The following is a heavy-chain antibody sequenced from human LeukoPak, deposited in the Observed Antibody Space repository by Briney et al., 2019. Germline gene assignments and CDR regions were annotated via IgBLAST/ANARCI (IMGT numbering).Heavy chain of an antibody. J-gene: IGHJ4*02. CDR2: ISSKAYGGTT. CDR3: TRIGGTYYYDSSGYYYPDY. Sequence: PGWSLRLSCTASGFTFGDYAMSWVRQAPGKGLEWVGFISSKAYGGTTEYAASVKGRFTISRDDSKSIAYLQMNSLKTEDTAVYYCTRIGGTYYYDSSGYYYPDYWGQGTLVTVSS. D-gene: IGHD3-22*01. CDR1: GFTFGDYA. V-gene: IGHV3-49*04.